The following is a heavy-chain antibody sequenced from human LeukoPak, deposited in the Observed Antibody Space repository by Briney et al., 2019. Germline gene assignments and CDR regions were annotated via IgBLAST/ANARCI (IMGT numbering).Heavy chain of an antibody. CDR1: GFTFSSIS. CDR2: ISSSSSTI. CDR3: TRLSATEGSSTSYRASDI. D-gene: IGHD2-2*01. V-gene: IGHV3-48*01. Sequence: GGYLTLYCSASGFTFSSISMNCVRPAPGIGLEGVFYISSSSSTIYYAYSVKGRFTISRDNAKNSLYLQMNSLRGEDSAVYYCTRLSATEGSSTSYRASDIWGQGTMVTVSS. J-gene: IGHJ3*02.